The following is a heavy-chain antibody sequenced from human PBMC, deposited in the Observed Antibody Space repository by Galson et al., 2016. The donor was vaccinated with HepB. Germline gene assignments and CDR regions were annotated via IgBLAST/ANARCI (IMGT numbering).Heavy chain of an antibody. CDR1: GSTFSGYG. D-gene: IGHD3-22*01. CDR2: IWYDGSNQ. V-gene: IGHV3-33*06. Sequence: SLRLSCAASGSTFSGYGIHWVRQAPGKGLEWVGVIWYDGSNQYYADSVKGRFTISRDNSKNTLYLQMNSLRAEDTAVDYCAKMPPLDLGMGDSSGYPHYGMDVWGQGTTVTVSS. J-gene: IGHJ6*02. CDR3: AKMPPLDLGMGDSSGYPHYGMDV.